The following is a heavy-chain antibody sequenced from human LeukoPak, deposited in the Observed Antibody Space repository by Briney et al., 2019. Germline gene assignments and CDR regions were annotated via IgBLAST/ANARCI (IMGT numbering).Heavy chain of an antibody. J-gene: IGHJ4*02. Sequence: ASVKVSCKVSGYTLTELSMHWVRQAPGKGLEWMGGFDPEDGETIYAQKFQGRVTMTKDTSTDTAYMELSSLRSEDTAVYYCATDHGSTDLDYWGQGTLVTVSS. CDR3: ATDHGSTDLDY. CDR2: FDPEDGET. V-gene: IGHV1-24*01. D-gene: IGHD2-2*03. CDR1: GYTLTELS.